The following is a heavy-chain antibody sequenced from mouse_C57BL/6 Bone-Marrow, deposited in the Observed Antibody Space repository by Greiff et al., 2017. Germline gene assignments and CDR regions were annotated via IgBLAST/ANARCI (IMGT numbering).Heavy chain of an antibody. J-gene: IGHJ4*01. CDR2: IDPANGNT. D-gene: IGHD1-1*01. Sequence: VHVKQSVAELVRPGASVKLSCTASGFNIKNTYMHWVKQRPEQGLEWIGRIDPANGNTKYAPKFQGKATITADTSSITAYLQLSSLTSEDTAIYYCARLYYGRNYAMDYWGQGTSVTVSS. V-gene: IGHV14-3*01. CDR3: ARLYYGRNYAMDY. CDR1: GFNIKNTY.